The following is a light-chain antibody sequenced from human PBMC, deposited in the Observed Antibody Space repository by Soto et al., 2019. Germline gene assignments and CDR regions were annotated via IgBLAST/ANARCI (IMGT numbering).Light chain of an antibody. CDR2: EVS. CDR1: SSDVGSYNL. Sequence: QSVLTQPASVSGSPGQSITISCTGTSSDVGSYNLVSWFQQHPGEAPKLIIYEVSDRPSGVSNRFSGSKSGTSASLAISGLQSEDEGDYYCSAWDNSLNGYVFGPGTKVTVL. J-gene: IGLJ1*01. V-gene: IGLV2-14*02. CDR3: SAWDNSLNGYV.